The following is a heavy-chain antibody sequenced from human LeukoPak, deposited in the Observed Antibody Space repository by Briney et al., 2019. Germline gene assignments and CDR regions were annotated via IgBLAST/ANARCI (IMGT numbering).Heavy chain of an antibody. V-gene: IGHV3-23*01. CDR3: AKGRGAVAPEYYYYGMDV. D-gene: IGHD6-19*01. Sequence: GGSLRLSCAASGFTFSSYAMSWVCQAPGKGLEWVSAISGSGGSTYYADSVKGRFTISRDNSKNTLYLQMNSLRAEDTAVYYCAKGRGAVAPEYYYYGMDVWGQGTTVTVSS. J-gene: IGHJ6*02. CDR1: GFTFSSYA. CDR2: ISGSGGST.